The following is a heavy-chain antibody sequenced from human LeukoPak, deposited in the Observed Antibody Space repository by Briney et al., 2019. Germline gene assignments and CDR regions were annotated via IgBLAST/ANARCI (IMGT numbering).Heavy chain of an antibody. V-gene: IGHV3-48*03. CDR1: GFTFSSYE. CDR3: AKVATQLVVTTVIDY. Sequence: PGGSLRLSCAASGFTFSSYEMNWVRQAPKKGLEWVSYISNSGSTIYYADSVKGRFTISRDNAKNSLYLQMNSLRADDTAVYYCAKVATQLVVTTVIDYWGQGTLVTVSS. CDR2: ISNSGSTI. D-gene: IGHD4-17*01. J-gene: IGHJ4*02.